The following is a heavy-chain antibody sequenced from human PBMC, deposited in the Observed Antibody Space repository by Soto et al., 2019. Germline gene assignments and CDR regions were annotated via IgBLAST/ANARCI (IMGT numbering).Heavy chain of an antibody. Sequence: GGSLRLSCAASGFTFSSYSMNWVRQAPGKGLEWVSYISSSSSTIYYADSVKGRFTISRDNAKNSLYLQMNSLRDEDTAVYYCAREGDSSVYYLYGMDVWGQGTTVTVSS. CDR2: ISSSSSTI. CDR3: AREGDSSVYYLYGMDV. CDR1: GFTFSSYS. D-gene: IGHD3-22*01. J-gene: IGHJ6*02. V-gene: IGHV3-48*02.